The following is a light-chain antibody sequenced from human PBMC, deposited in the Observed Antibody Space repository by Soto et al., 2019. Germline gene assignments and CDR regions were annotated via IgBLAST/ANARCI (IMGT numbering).Light chain of an antibody. Sequence: DIQMTQSPSSLSASVGDRVTITCRASQGISSYLNWYQQKPGKAPNLLIYAASSLQSGVPSRFSGSGSGTDFTLTISSLQPEDFATYYCQQSYSTPRTFGQGTKVEI. V-gene: IGKV1-39*01. CDR3: QQSYSTPRT. CDR1: QGISSY. CDR2: AAS. J-gene: IGKJ1*01.